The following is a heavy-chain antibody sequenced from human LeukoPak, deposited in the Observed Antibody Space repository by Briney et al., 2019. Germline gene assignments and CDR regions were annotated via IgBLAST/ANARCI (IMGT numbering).Heavy chain of an antibody. CDR1: GGSISNSSYY. Sequence: SETLSLTCTVSGGSISNSSYYWGWIRQPPGKEMEWAESIYYSGSTYYNPSLKSRVTISVYTSKNQFSLMLSAVTAADSALYYCAIRTHPDKVILVVDYYYMDFWGKGTTVTVSS. CDR3: AIRTHPDKVILVVDYYYMDF. J-gene: IGHJ6*03. CDR2: IYYSGST. D-gene: IGHD3-10*01. V-gene: IGHV4-39*01.